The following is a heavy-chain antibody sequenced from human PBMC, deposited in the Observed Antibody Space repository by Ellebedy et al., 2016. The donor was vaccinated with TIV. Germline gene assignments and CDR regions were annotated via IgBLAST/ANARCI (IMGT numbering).Heavy chain of an antibody. D-gene: IGHD2-15*01. J-gene: IGHJ5*02. Sequence: QTLSLTCAIPGDSVSSTSVAWIWIRQSPSRRLQWPARTYYRSKWYTNYAESVNSRITIKADTAKNHFSLHLNSVTPEDTAVYYCARSTREGNWFDPWGQGTLVTVSS. V-gene: IGHV6-1*01. CDR2: TYYRSKWYT. CDR3: ARSTREGNWFDP. CDR1: GDSVSSTSVA.